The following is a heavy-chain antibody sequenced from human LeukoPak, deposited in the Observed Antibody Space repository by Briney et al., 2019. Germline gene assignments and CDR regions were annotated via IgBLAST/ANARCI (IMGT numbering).Heavy chain of an antibody. D-gene: IGHD3-10*01. CDR1: GFTFSSYG. J-gene: IGHJ3*02. CDR3: ANGYYYGSGSYYKEAFDI. Sequence: GGSLRLSCVASGFTFSSYGMHWVRQAPGKGLEWVAVIWYDGSNKYYADSVEGRFTISRDNSKNTLYLQMNSLRAEDTAVYYCANGYYYGSGSYYKEAFDIWGQGTMVTVSS. CDR2: IWYDGSNK. V-gene: IGHV3-30*02.